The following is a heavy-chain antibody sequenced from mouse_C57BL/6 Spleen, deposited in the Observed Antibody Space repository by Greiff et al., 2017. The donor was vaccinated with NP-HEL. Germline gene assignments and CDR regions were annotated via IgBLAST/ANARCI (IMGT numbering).Heavy chain of an antibody. CDR2: ISYDGSN. Sequence: EVQLQQSGPGLVKPSQSLSLTCSVTGYSITSGYYWNWIRQFPGNQLEWMGYISYDGSNNYNPSLKNRISITRDTSKNQFFLKLNSVTTEDTATYYCAPLLRWFAYWGQGTLVTVSA. CDR1: GYSITSGYY. CDR3: APLLRWFAY. D-gene: IGHD1-1*01. V-gene: IGHV3-6*01. J-gene: IGHJ3*01.